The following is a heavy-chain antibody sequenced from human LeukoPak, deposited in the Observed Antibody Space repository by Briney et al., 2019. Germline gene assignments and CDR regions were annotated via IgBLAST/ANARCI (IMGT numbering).Heavy chain of an antibody. CDR2: INHSGRT. CDR1: GVSFSDYY. Sequence: SETLSLTCGVYGVSFSDYYWTWIRQPPGKGLEWIGEINHSGRTNYHPSLKSRVTISIDTSKNLFSLKLSSVTAADTAVYYCTRATGAGLIDYWGQGTLVTVSS. CDR3: TRATGAGLIDY. V-gene: IGHV4-34*01. D-gene: IGHD1-1*01. J-gene: IGHJ4*02.